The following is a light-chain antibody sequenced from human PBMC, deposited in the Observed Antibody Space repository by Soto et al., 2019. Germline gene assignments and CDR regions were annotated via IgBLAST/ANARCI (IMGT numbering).Light chain of an antibody. J-gene: IGKJ1*01. CDR1: QSVDSSF. CDR3: QQYFSSVT. V-gene: IGKV3-20*01. Sequence: ESVLPQSPGFLYLSPGERATLSCRASQSVDSSFFAWYQQKPGQAPRLLIYGASKRATGIPDRFSGSGSGTDFTLTISRLGPEDFAVYYCQQYFSSVTFGQGTKVEIQ. CDR2: GAS.